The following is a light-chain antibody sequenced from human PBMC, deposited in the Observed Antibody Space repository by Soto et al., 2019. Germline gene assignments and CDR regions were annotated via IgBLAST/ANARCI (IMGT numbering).Light chain of an antibody. CDR3: CSYANSYTL. V-gene: IGLV2-11*01. J-gene: IGLJ2*01. CDR2: DVT. CDR1: SNDVGNYNS. Sequence: QSALTQPRSVSGSPGQSVAISCTGTSNDVGNYNSVSWYQQHPGKAPKILIYDVTKRPSGVPDRFSGTKSGNTASLTISGLQAEDEADYYCCSYANSYTLFGGGTKVTVL.